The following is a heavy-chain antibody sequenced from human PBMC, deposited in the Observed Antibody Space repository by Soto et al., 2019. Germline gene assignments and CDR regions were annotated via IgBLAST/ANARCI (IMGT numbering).Heavy chain of an antibody. CDR2: ISSSSSYI. Sequence: GGSLRLSCASSGFTFSSYSMNWVRQAPGKGLEWGSSISSSSSYIYYADSVKGRFTISRDNAKNSLYLQMNSLRAEDTAVYYCERDQAPASREYWGQGTLVTVSS. CDR3: ERDQAPASREY. D-gene: IGHD1-26*01. J-gene: IGHJ4*02. CDR1: GFTFSSYS. V-gene: IGHV3-21*01.